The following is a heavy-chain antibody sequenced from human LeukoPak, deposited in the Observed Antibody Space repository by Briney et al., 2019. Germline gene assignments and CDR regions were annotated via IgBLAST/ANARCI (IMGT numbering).Heavy chain of an antibody. CDR3: ARVERGGSGGFQH. V-gene: IGHV4-30-4*01. CDR2: IYHSGST. CDR1: GGSISSDNYY. J-gene: IGHJ1*01. Sequence: PSQTLSLICAVSGGSISSDNYYWSWIRQPPGKGLEWIGYIYHSGSTYCSPSLKSRVSISVDTSKNQFSLKLSSVTAADTAVYYRARVERGGSGGFQHWGQGTLVTVSS. D-gene: IGHD3-10*01.